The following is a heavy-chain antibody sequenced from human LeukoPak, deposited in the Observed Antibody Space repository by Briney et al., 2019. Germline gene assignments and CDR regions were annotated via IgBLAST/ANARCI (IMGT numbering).Heavy chain of an antibody. Sequence: ASVKVSCKASGGTFSSYAISWVRQAPGQGLEWMGGIIPIFGTANYAQKFQGGVTITADESTSTVYMELSSLRSEDTAVYYCARDSGGVELCGGDCPDWYFDLWGRGTLVTVSS. CDR1: GGTFSSYA. D-gene: IGHD2-21*02. V-gene: IGHV1-69*13. CDR3: ARDSGGVELCGGDCPDWYFDL. CDR2: IIPIFGTA. J-gene: IGHJ2*01.